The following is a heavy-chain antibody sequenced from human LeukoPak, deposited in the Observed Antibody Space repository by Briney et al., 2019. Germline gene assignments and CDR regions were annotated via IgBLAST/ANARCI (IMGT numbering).Heavy chain of an antibody. CDR3: ARDLGVSFDY. D-gene: IGHD3-10*01. V-gene: IGHV1-69*13. CDR1: GYTSTSYA. J-gene: IGHJ4*02. Sequence: ASVTVSCKASGYTSTSYAISWVRQAPGQGLEWMGGIIPIFGTASYAQKFQGRVTITADESTSTAYMELSSLRSEDTAVYYCARDLGVSFDYWGQGTLVTVSS. CDR2: IIPIFGTA.